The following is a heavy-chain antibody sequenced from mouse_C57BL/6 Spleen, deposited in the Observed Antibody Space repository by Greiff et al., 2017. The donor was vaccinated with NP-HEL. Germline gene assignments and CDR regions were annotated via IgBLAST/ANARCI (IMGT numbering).Heavy chain of an antibody. CDR3: ANLYDVVY. CDR2: IDPSDSYT. Sequence: QVHVKQPGAELVRPGTSVKLSCKASGYTFTSYWMHWVKQRPGQGLEWIGVIDPSDSYTNYNQKFKGKATLTVDTSSSTAYMQLSSLTSEDSAVYYCANLYDVVYWGQGTTLTVSS. V-gene: IGHV1-59*01. CDR1: GYTFTSYW. J-gene: IGHJ2*01. D-gene: IGHD2-12*01.